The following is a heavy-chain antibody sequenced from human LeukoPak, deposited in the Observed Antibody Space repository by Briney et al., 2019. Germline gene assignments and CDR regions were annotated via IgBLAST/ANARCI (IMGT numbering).Heavy chain of an antibody. J-gene: IGHJ6*03. CDR2: IIPVFGTA. D-gene: IGHD2-2*01. CDR1: GGTFSSYA. Sequence: ASVKVSCKASGGTFSSYAISWVRQAPGQGLEWMGGIIPVFGTANYAQKFQGRVTITADKSTSTAYMELSSLRSEDTAVYYCARGRSPSYCSSTSCYYHYYYMDVWGKGTTVTVSS. V-gene: IGHV1-69*06. CDR3: ARGRSPSYCSSTSCYYHYYYMDV.